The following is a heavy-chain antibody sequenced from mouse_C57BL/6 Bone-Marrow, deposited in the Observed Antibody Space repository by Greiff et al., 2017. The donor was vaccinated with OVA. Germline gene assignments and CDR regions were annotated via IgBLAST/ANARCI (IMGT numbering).Heavy chain of an antibody. J-gene: IGHJ4*01. CDR1: GFSLTSYG. Sequence: QVQLKQSGPGLVQPSQSLSITCTVSGFSLTSYGVHWVRQPPGKGLEWLGVIWSGGSTDYNAAFMSRLSISKDNSKIQVFLKMNRLQADDTAIYYCERVRRGSMDYWGQGTSVTVSS. V-gene: IGHV2-4*01. CDR3: ERVRRGSMDY. CDR2: IWSGGST. D-gene: IGHD2-14*01.